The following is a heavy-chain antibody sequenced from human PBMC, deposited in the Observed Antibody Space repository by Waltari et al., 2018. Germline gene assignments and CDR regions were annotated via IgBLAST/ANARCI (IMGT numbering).Heavy chain of an antibody. CDR1: GFSFAGYA. V-gene: IGHV3-23*01. CDR3: AKDESNYDPGYSTNHFDS. CDR2: ISGSGENT. D-gene: IGHD4-4*01. Sequence: EVQLLESGGVLVQPGGSLRLSCAASGFSFAGYARSWVRQAPGKGLEWVSSISGSGENTYYADSVKGRFTISRDSSSNTLYLQMNSLRAEDSAVYFCAKDESNYDPGYSTNHFDSWGQGTLVTVSS. J-gene: IGHJ4*02.